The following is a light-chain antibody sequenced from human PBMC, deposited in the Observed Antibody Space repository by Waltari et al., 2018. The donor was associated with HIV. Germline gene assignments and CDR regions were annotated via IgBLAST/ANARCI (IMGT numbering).Light chain of an antibody. Sequence: EIVLIQSPAILSLSPGERATLSCRASQSVTNYLAWYQQKPGQAPRLLIYDASIRATGIPDRLSGSGSGTDFNLTISSLGPEDFAVYYCQQCSDWPLSFGGGSRVEIK. V-gene: IGKV3-11*01. J-gene: IGKJ4*01. CDR1: QSVTNY. CDR2: DAS. CDR3: QQCSDWPLS.